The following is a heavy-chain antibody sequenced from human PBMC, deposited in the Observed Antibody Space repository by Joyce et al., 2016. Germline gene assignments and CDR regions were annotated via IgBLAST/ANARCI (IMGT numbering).Heavy chain of an antibody. CDR3: ARAGRSYSYYERPWFDP. Sequence: QVQLVQSGAEVKKPGSSVKVSCKASGGTFSNYAINWVRQAPGQGLGWVRRSVPIFYTANYAKKFQGRVTITADEFTRTAYMELSSLRSEETAVYYCARAGRSYSYYERPWFDPWGQGTLVTVSS. CDR2: SVPIFYTA. J-gene: IGHJ5*02. CDR1: GGTFSNYA. D-gene: IGHD4-11*01. V-gene: IGHV1-69*18.